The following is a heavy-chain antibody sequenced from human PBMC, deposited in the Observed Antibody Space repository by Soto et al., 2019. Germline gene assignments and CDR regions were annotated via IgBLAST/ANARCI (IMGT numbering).Heavy chain of an antibody. CDR1: GFTFSSYA. Sequence: QVQLVESGGGVVQPGRSLRLSCAASGFTFSSYAMHWVRQAPGKGLGWVAVISYDGSNKYYADSVKGRFTISRDNSKNTLYLQMNSLRAEDTAVYYCASRMTTVTTGVDYWGQGTLVTVSS. D-gene: IGHD4-17*01. J-gene: IGHJ4*02. CDR2: ISYDGSNK. CDR3: ASRMTTVTTGVDY. V-gene: IGHV3-30-3*01.